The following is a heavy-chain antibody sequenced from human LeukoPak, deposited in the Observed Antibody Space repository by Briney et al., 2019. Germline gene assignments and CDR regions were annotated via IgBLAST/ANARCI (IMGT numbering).Heavy chain of an antibody. D-gene: IGHD2-2*01. V-gene: IGHV3-23*01. CDR3: AKAGCSYATCYDDY. CDR1: GFTFSSYA. CDR2: ISGSGGSA. Sequence: GGSLRLSCAASGFTFSSYAMSWVRQAPGKGLEWVSVISGSGGSAYYADSVKGRFTISRDNSKSTLYLQMNGLRAEDTAVYYCAKAGCSYATCYDDYWGQGILVTVSS. J-gene: IGHJ4*02.